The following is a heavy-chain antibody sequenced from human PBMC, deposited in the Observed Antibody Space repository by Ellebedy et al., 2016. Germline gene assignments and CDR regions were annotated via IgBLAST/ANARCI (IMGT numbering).Heavy chain of an antibody. CDR1: RGTFSSYA. CDR3: ARVPYSSSWYDLEYFQH. CDR2: IIPIFGTA. Sequence: SVKVSXKASRGTFSSYAISWVRQAPGQGLEWMGGIIPIFGTANYAQKFQGRVTITADKSTSTAYMELSSLRSEDTAVYYCARVPYSSSWYDLEYFQHWGQGTLVTVSS. D-gene: IGHD6-13*01. J-gene: IGHJ1*01. V-gene: IGHV1-69*06.